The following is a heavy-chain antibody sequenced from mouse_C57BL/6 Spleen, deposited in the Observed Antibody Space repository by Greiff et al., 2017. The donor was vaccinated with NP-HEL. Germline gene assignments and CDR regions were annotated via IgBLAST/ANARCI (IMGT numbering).Heavy chain of an antibody. CDR3: ARGAPYGSPYYYAMDY. CDR1: GYTFTSYW. D-gene: IGHD1-1*01. CDR2: INPSSGYT. Sequence: VQLQQSGAELAKPGASVKLSCKASGYTFTSYWMHWVKQRPGQGLEWIGYINPSSGYTKYNQKFKDKATLTADKSCSTAYMQLSSLTYEDSAVYYCARGAPYGSPYYYAMDYWGHRTSVTVSS. J-gene: IGHJ4*01. V-gene: IGHV1-7*01.